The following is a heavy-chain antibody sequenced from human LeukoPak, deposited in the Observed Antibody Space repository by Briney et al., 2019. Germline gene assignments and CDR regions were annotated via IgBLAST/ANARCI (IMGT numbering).Heavy chain of an antibody. D-gene: IGHD4-23*01. V-gene: IGHV3-23*01. CDR3: ARGAPVAGTRHFDH. Sequence: GGSLRLSCAASGFSFSTYGMSWVRQAPGKGLGWVAVIGDSGETTIYRDSVKGRLTISRDNSKNTVYLQMSSLRVEDTALYYCARGAPVAGTRHFDHWGQGTLATVSS. CDR2: IGDSGETT. J-gene: IGHJ5*02. CDR1: GFSFSTYG.